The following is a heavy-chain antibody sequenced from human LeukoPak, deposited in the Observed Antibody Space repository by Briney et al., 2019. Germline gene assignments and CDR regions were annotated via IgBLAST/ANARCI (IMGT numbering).Heavy chain of an antibody. J-gene: IGHJ4*02. V-gene: IGHV4-30-2*01. CDR1: GGSISSGGYS. CDR2: IYHSGST. CDR3: ARGPRGYNYVFDY. D-gene: IGHD5-18*01. Sequence: PSETLSLTCAVSGGSISSGGYSWSWIRQPPGKGLEWIGYIYHSGSTYYNPSLKSRVTISVDRSKNQFSLKLSSVTAADTAVYYCARGPRGYNYVFDYWGQGTLVTVSS.